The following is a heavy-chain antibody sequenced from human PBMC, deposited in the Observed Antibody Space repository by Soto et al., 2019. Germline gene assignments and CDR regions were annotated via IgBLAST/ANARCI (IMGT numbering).Heavy chain of an antibody. CDR3: ARAHDIVVAGSTFAY. CDR2: IYHGGTT. CDR1: GYSITSSY. J-gene: IGHJ4*01. V-gene: IGHV4-38-2*02. D-gene: IGHD6-19*01. Sequence: SETLSLTCSVSGYSITSSYWGRIRQSPGKGPEWIASIYHGGTTFYNPSLKSRITISVHTSNNQFSLKLTSMKAEDTAVYYCARAHDIVVAGSTFAYWGHGTLVTVS.